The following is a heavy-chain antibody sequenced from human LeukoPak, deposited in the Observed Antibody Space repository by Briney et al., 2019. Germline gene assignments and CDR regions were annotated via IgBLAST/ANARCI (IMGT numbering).Heavy chain of an antibody. CDR2: IRYDGSNK. Sequence: GGSLRLSCAASGFTFSSYDMHWVRQAPGKGLEWVAFIRYDGSNKYYADSVKGRFTISRDNSKNTLYLQMNSLRAEDTAVYYCAKDSVWFGETNPFDYWGQGTLVTVSS. CDR1: GFTFSSYD. V-gene: IGHV3-30*02. J-gene: IGHJ4*02. D-gene: IGHD3-10*01. CDR3: AKDSVWFGETNPFDY.